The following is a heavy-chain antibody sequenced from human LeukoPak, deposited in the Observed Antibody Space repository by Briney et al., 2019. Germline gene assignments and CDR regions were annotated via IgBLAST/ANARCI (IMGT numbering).Heavy chain of an antibody. Sequence: SETLSLTCTVSGGSISSINYHWGWIRQPPGKGLEWIGTIYYPGSTYYNPSLKSRVTISVDTSKNQFSLKLSSVTAADTAVYYCATTSTGFDYWGQGTLVTVSS. J-gene: IGHJ4*02. CDR2: IYYPGST. CDR1: GGSISSINYH. D-gene: IGHD7-27*01. V-gene: IGHV4-39*07. CDR3: ATTSTGFDY.